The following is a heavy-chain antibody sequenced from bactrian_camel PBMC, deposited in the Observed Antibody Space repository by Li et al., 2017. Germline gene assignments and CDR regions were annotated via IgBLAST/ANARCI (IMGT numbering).Heavy chain of an antibody. J-gene: IGHJ4*01. V-gene: IGHV3S1*01. D-gene: IGHD1*01. Sequence: QVQLVESGGGLVRPGGSLRLSCTASGFTFSNYFMYWVRQAPGKGLEWVSMINSGSDSTYVSDSVKGRFTISRDNAENTLYLQMNSLSPEDTAMYCCAAYLRYRGGLTFLFGRTLITSGAGGPRSPSP. CDR3: AAYLRYRGGLTFLFGRTLITS. CDR2: INSGSDST. CDR1: GFTFSNYF.